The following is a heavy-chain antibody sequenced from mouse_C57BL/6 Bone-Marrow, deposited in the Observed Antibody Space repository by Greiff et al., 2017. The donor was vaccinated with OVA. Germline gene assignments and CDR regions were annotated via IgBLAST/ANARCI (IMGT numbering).Heavy chain of an antibody. Sequence: VHLVESGAELVKPGASVKMSCKASGYTFTTYSIEWMKQNPGKSLEWIGNFHPYNDDTKYNEKFKGKATLTVEKSSSTVYLELSRLTSDDSAVYYCARPGDYDGDWFAYWGQGTLVTVSA. D-gene: IGHD2-4*01. J-gene: IGHJ3*01. V-gene: IGHV1-47*01. CDR2: FHPYNDDT. CDR1: GYTFTTYS. CDR3: ARPGDYDGDWFAY.